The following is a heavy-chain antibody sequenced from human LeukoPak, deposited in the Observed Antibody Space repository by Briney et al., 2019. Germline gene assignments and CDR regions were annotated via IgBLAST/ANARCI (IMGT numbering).Heavy chain of an antibody. CDR1: GDSISSENYF. CDR2: IHSDGLA. V-gene: IGHV4-61*02. Sequence: SETLSLTCTVSGDSISSENYFWAWIRQSAGKGLEWIGRIHSDGLANYNTSLRSRVTISVDPSNNQFSLKVKSVTAADTATYYCARDRQLGWFGPWVQGILVTLSS. D-gene: IGHD3-16*01. CDR3: ARDRQLGWFGP. J-gene: IGHJ5*02.